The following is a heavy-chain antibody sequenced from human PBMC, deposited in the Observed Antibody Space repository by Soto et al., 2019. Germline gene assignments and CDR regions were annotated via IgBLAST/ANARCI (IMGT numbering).Heavy chain of an antibody. CDR1: GYSIRSGYF. Sequence: LSLTCAVSGYSIRSGYFWGWIRQPPGKGLEWIGSMYHSGITYYNLSLKSRVTMSVDTSKNQFSLKLSSVTAADTAVYYCARGVLVRGVISDRYYGMDVWGQGTTVTVSS. J-gene: IGHJ6*02. D-gene: IGHD3-10*01. V-gene: IGHV4-38-2*01. CDR2: MYHSGIT. CDR3: ARGVLVRGVISDRYYGMDV.